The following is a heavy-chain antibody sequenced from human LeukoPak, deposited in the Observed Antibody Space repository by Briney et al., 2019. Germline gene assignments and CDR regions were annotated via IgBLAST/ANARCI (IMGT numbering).Heavy chain of an antibody. J-gene: IGHJ4*02. V-gene: IGHV3-23*01. CDR3: AKFRGIPTTVTQD. Sequence: PGGSLRLSCAASGFTFSNYAMGWVRQAPGKGLEWVSTSSGNGDNTYYADSVKGRFTISRDNSRNTLYLQMSGLRADDTAVYYCAKFRGIPTTVTQDWGQGTLLTVSS. CDR2: SSGNGDNT. CDR1: GFTFSNYA. D-gene: IGHD4-17*01.